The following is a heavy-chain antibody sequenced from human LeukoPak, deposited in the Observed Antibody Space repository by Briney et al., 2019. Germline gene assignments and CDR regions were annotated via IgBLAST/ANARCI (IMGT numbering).Heavy chain of an antibody. D-gene: IGHD3-16*01. CDR1: GFTFSSYA. CDR3: AKASWVSSADAVL. CDR2: LRGDGST. Sequence: GGSLRLSCVASGFTFSSYAMSLVRQAPARGLEWVASLRGDGSTFYADSVKGRFTLSRDESRNTVYLQLTYLRVADTAVYYCAKASWVSSADAVLWGQGTPVTVSS. J-gene: IGHJ4*02. V-gene: IGHV3-23*01.